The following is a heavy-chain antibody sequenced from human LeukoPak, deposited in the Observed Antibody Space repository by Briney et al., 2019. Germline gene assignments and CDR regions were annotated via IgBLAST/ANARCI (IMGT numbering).Heavy chain of an antibody. V-gene: IGHV4-59*08. D-gene: IGHD6-13*01. CDR1: GGSISSYY. CDR2: IYYSGST. CDR3: ATLGPRSSWTPPLDY. J-gene: IGHJ4*02. Sequence: SETLSLTCTVSGGSISSYYWSWIRQPPGKGLEWLGYIYYSGSTNYNPSLKSRVTISVDTSKNQFSLKPSSVTAADTAVYYCATLGPRSSWTPPLDYWGQGTLVTVSS.